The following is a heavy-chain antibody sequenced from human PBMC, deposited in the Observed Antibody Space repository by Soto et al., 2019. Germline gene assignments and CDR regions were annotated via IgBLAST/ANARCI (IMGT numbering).Heavy chain of an antibody. CDR2: IYHSWSN. CDR1: VCGISSIDC. V-gene: IGHV4-4*02. CDR3: ATEKLTASNYGMEV. J-gene: IGHJ6*01. Sequence: SETRWRTCSFCVCGISSIDCCIWVRQAPGKWLECIGEIYHSWSNNYNPSLKSRVTISVDKSKNQFSLKLSSVTAADTAVYYCATEKLTASNYGMEVWGQGPTVNVSS.